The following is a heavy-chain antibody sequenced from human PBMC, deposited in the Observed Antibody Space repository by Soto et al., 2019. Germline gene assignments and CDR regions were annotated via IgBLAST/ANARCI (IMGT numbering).Heavy chain of an antibody. V-gene: IGHV4-34*01. CDR2: INHSGST. CDR1: GGSFSGYY. J-gene: IGHJ4*02. CDR3: ARGPLLGYYFDY. D-gene: IGHD2-15*01. Sequence: PSETLSLTCAVYGGSFSGYYWSWIRQPPGKELEWIGEINHSGSTNYNPSLKSRVTISVDTYKKQFSLKLSSVTAADTAVYYCARGPLLGYYFDYWGQGTLVTVPS.